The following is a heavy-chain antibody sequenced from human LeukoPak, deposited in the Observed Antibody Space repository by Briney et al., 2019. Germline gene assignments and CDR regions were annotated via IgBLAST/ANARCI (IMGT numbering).Heavy chain of an antibody. J-gene: IGHJ5*02. D-gene: IGHD3-3*01. Sequence: SETLSLTCAVYGGSFSGYYWSWIRQPPGKGLEWIGSIYYSGSTYYNPSLKSRVTISVDTSKNQFSLKLSSVTAADTAVYYCALEWLLSDVLRSNWFDPWGQGTLVTVSS. V-gene: IGHV4-34*01. CDR3: ALEWLLSDVLRSNWFDP. CDR1: GGSFSGYY. CDR2: IYYSGST.